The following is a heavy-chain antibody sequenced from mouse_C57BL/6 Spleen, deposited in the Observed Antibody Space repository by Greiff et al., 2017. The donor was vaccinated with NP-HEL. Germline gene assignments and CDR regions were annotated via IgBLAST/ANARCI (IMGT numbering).Heavy chain of an antibody. J-gene: IGHJ3*01. V-gene: IGHV14-4*01. CDR3: TTACSNYLLAY. CDR2: IDPENGDT. Sequence: VQLQQSGAELVRPGASVKLSCTASGFNIKDDYMHRVKQRPEQGLEWIGWIDPENGDTEYASKFQGKATITAETSSNTAYLQLSSLTSEDTAVYYCTTACSNYLLAYWGQGTLVTVSA. D-gene: IGHD2-5*01. CDR1: GFNIKDDY.